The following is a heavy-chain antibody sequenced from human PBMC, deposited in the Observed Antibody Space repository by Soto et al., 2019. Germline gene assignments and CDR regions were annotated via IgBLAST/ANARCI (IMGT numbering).Heavy chain of an antibody. CDR2: IYWDDDK. J-gene: IGHJ6*02. CDR3: AHSRCGGDCLRSYSSHYYYGMDV. Sequence: QITLKESGPTLVKPTQTLTLTCTFSGFSLSTGGVGVGWIRQPPGKALEWLALIYWDDDKRYSPSLKSRLTVTKDTSKNQVVLTMTNMDPVDTATYYCAHSRCGGDCLRSYSSHYYYGMDVWGQGTTVTVYS. V-gene: IGHV2-5*02. CDR1: GFSLSTGGVG. D-gene: IGHD2-21*02.